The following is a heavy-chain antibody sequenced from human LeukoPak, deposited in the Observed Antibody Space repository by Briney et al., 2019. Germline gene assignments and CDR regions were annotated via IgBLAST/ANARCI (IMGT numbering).Heavy chain of an antibody. Sequence: SETLPLTCTVSGGSISSYYWRWIRQPPGKGLEWIGYIYYSGSTNYNPSLKSRVTISVDTSKNQFSLKLSSVTAADTAVYYCARVQKWASFDYWGQGTLVTVSS. D-gene: IGHD1-26*01. CDR1: GGSISSYY. CDR2: IYYSGST. CDR3: ARVQKWASFDY. V-gene: IGHV4-59*01. J-gene: IGHJ4*02.